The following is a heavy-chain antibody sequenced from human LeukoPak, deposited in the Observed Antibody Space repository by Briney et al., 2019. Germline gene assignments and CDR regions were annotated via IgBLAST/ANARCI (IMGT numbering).Heavy chain of an antibody. J-gene: IGHJ4*02. CDR3: ARGVPATATDFDY. CDR2: IYYSGST. CDR1: GGSISSSSYY. Sequence: SETLSLTCTVSGGSISSSSYYWGWIRQPPGKGLEWIGSIYYSGSTYYNPSLKSRVTISVDTSKNQFSLKLSSVTAADTAVYYCARGVPATATDFDYWGQGTLVTVFS. V-gene: IGHV4-39*07. D-gene: IGHD2-15*01.